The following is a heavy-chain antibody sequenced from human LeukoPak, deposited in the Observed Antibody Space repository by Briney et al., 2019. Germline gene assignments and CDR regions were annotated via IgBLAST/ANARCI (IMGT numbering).Heavy chain of an antibody. J-gene: IGHJ4*02. D-gene: IGHD6-13*01. V-gene: IGHV1-2*02. CDR2: LNPNSGAT. Sequence: ASVMVSCKPSGYTFTFNYLHWVRQAPGQGLEWMGWLNPNSGATNYAQKFQGRVTLTRDTSIRTAYMELTSLTSDDTAIYYCARGAGSSWFDYWGQGALITVSS. CDR1: GYTFTFNY. CDR3: ARGAGSSWFDY.